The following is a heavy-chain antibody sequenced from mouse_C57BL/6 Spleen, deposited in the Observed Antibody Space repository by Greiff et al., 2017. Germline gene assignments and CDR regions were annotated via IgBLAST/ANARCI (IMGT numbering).Heavy chain of an antibody. D-gene: IGHD2-2*01. CDR1: GYSITSGYY. Sequence: EVQVVESGPGLVKPSQSLSLTCSVTGYSITSGYYWNWIRQFPGNKLEWMGYISYDGSNNYNPSLKNRISITRDTSKNQFFLKLNSVTTEDTATYYCARSTMVTPFAYWGQGTLVTVSA. J-gene: IGHJ3*01. CDR3: ARSTMVTPFAY. CDR2: ISYDGSN. V-gene: IGHV3-6*01.